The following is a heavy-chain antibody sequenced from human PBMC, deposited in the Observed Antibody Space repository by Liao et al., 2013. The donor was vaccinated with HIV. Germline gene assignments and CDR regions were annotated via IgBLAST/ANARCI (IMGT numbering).Heavy chain of an antibody. CDR3: ARDPSFWSGPAY. J-gene: IGHJ4*02. D-gene: IGHD3-3*01. Sequence: QVQLQESGPGLVKPSETLSLTCIVSGDSISSGSYYWSWIRQPAGKGLEWIGRILTSGSTKYNPSLQSRVTMSVDTSKNQFSLKLSSVTAADTAVYYCARDPSFWSGPAYWGQGTLVTVSS. V-gene: IGHV4-61*02. CDR1: GDSISSGSYY. CDR2: ILTSGST.